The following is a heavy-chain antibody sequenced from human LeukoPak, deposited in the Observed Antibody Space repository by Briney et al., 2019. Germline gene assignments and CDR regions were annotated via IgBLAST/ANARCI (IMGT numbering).Heavy chain of an antibody. CDR3: ARARNDYDSNGFSFLDY. V-gene: IGHV3-7*02. Sequence: GGSLRLSCAASGFTTSSYWMSWVRQAPGKGMERVANINEDGSEKYYVDSVKGRLTISRDTAKSSLYLQMNSLRAEDTAVYYCARARNDYDSNGFSFLDYWGQGTLVTVSS. CDR1: GFTTSSYW. J-gene: IGHJ4*02. CDR2: INEDGSEK. D-gene: IGHD3-22*01.